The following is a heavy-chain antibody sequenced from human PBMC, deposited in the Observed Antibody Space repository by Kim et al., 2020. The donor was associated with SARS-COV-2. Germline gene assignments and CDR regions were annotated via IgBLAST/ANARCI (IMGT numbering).Heavy chain of an antibody. D-gene: IGHD1-26*01. CDR3: ARREGGSNYFDY. J-gene: IGHJ4*02. V-gene: IGHV4-59*08. Sequence: DNPSSKERVTMSGDTSKNQFSLKLSSVTAADPAVYYCARREGGSNYFDYWGQGTLVTVSS.